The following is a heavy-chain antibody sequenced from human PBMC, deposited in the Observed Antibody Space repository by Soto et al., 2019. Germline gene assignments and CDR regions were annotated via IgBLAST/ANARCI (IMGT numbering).Heavy chain of an antibody. CDR1: GFTVSSNY. D-gene: IGHD3-22*01. J-gene: IGHJ4*02. CDR2: IYSGGRT. Sequence: EVQLVETGGGLIQPGGSLRLSCAASGFTVSSNYMNWVRQAPGQGLEWVSFIYSGGRTYYADSVKGRFTISIDNSKNTLYLQMTSLRDEDTAVYYCAREAISSDYFDYWGQGTLVIVSS. V-gene: IGHV3-53*02. CDR3: AREAISSDYFDY.